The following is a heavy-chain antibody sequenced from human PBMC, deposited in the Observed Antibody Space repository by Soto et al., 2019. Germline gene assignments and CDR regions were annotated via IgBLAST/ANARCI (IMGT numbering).Heavy chain of an antibody. CDR1: GGSISSYY. Sequence: PSETLSLTCTVSGGSISSYYWSWIRQPPGKGLEWIGYIYYSGSTNYNPSLKSRVTISVDTSKNQFSLKLSSVTAADTAVYYCARYGVWVGMDVWGQGTTVTVSS. D-gene: IGHD1-26*01. CDR3: ARYGVWVGMDV. J-gene: IGHJ6*02. CDR2: IYYSGST. V-gene: IGHV4-59*01.